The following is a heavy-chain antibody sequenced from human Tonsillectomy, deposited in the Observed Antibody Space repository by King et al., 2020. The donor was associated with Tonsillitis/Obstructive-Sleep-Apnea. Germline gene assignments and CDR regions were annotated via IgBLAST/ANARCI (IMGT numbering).Heavy chain of an antibody. CDR1: GYSFTSYW. Sequence: EVQLVESGAEVKKPGESLKISCKGSGYSFTSYWIGWVRQMPEKGLEWMGIIYPGDSDTRYSPSFQGQVTISADKSISTAYLQWSSLKASDTAMYYCARHIAVPADMKGFYYYYYMDVWGKGTTVTVSS. D-gene: IGHD2-2*01. CDR2: IYPGDSDT. J-gene: IGHJ6*03. V-gene: IGHV5-51*01. CDR3: ARHIAVPADMKGFYYYYYMDV.